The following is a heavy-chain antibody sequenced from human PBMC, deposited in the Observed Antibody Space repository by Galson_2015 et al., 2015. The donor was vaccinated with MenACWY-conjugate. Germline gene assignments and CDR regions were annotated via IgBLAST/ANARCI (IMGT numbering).Heavy chain of an antibody. CDR2: IRHDEANE. J-gene: IGHJ5*01. V-gene: IGHV3-30*02. Sequence: SLRLSCAASGFTFSNYCIHWVRQAPGKGLEWVTFIRHDEANEYYADSVTGRFTVSRDKSRNTVYLQMNSLRTEDTAVYYCAKDGYQRVEGTYHWLDFWGKGTPGTVSP. D-gene: IGHD2-2*01. CDR1: GFTFSNYC. CDR3: AKDGYQRVEGTYHWLDF.